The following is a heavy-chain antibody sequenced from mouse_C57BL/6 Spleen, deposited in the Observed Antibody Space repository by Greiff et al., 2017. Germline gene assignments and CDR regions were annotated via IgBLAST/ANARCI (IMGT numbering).Heavy chain of an antibody. D-gene: IGHD4-1*01. CDR3: AKTKLGGYAMDY. J-gene: IGHJ4*01. CDR1: GYTFTSYW. CDR2: IYPGSGST. V-gene: IGHV1-55*01. Sequence: VKLQQPGAELVKPGASVKMSCKASGYTFTSYWITWVKQRPGQGLEWIGDIYPGSGSTNYNEKFKSKATLTVDTSSSTADMQLSSLTSEDSAVXDCAKTKLGGYAMDYWGQGTSVTVSS.